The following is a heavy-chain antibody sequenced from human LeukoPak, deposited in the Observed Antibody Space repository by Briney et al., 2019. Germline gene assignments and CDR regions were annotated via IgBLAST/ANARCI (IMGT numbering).Heavy chain of an antibody. CDR3: ARVVVVVTPHDAFDI. CDR1: GFTFSSYA. CDR2: ISYDGSNK. J-gene: IGHJ3*02. Sequence: PGGSLRLSCAASGFTFSSYAMHWVRQAPGKGLEWVAVISYDGSNKYYADSVKGRFTISRDNSKNTLYLQMNSLRAEDTAVYYCARVVVVVTPHDAFDIWGQGTMVTVSS. V-gene: IGHV3-30*04. D-gene: IGHD2-21*02.